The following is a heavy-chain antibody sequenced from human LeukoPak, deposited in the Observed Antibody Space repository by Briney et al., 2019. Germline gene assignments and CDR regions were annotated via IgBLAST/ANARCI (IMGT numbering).Heavy chain of an antibody. D-gene: IGHD2-21*02. CDR2: IRSKANSYAT. CDR1: GFTFSGSA. CDR3: TTRLAYCGGDCYSDQYYFDY. V-gene: IGHV3-73*01. Sequence: GGSLRLSCAASGFTFSGSAMHWVRQASGKGLEWVGRIRSKANSYATAYAASVKGRFTISRDDSKNTAYLQMNSLKTEDTAVYYCTTRLAYCGGDCYSDQYYFDYWGQGTLVTVSS. J-gene: IGHJ4*02.